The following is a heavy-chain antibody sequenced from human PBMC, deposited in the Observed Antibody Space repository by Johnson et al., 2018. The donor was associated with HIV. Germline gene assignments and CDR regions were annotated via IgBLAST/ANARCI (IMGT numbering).Heavy chain of an antibody. CDR2: ISGSGGSA. D-gene: IGHD2-2*01. V-gene: IGHV3-23*04. CDR3: ARDTDIVVVPARGDAFDI. J-gene: IGHJ3*02. Sequence: VQLVESGGGLVQPGGSLRLSCAASGFTFSSYAMSWVRQAPGKGLEWVSAISGSGGSAYYADSVKGRFTISRDNSKNTLYLQMNSLRAEDTAVYYCARDTDIVVVPARGDAFDIWGQGTMVTVSS. CDR1: GFTFSSYA.